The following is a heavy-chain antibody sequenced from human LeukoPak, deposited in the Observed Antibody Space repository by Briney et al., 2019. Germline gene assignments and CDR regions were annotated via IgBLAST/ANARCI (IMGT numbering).Heavy chain of an antibody. J-gene: IGHJ4*02. V-gene: IGHV4-59*05. D-gene: IGHD6-13*01. Sequence: SETLSLTCTVSGGSISSYNCSWSRQPPGKGLEWIGSIYYSGSTYYNPSLKSRVTISVDTSKNQFSLKLSSVTGADTAVYYCVYYDLRPYSSIWYYFDYWGQGTLVTVSS. CDR3: VYYDLRPYSSIWYYFDY. CDR2: IYYSGST. CDR1: GGSISSYN.